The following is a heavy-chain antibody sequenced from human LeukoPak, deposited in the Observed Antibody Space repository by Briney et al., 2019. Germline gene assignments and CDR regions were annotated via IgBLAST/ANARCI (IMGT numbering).Heavy chain of an antibody. Sequence: GSLRLSCAASGFTFSSYSMNWVRLAPGKGLEWVSSISSSSTYIYYADSVKGRFTISRDNAKNSLDLQMDSLRVEDTAVYYCAREGYSAYGLDNWGQGTLVTVSS. CDR3: AREGYSAYGLDN. V-gene: IGHV3-21*01. J-gene: IGHJ4*02. CDR2: ISSSSTYI. CDR1: GFTFSSYS. D-gene: IGHD5-12*01.